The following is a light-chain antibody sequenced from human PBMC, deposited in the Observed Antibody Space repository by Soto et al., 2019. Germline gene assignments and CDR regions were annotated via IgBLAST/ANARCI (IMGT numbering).Light chain of an antibody. J-gene: IGLJ1*01. CDR3: SSYTSSSTVGV. V-gene: IGLV2-14*01. CDR1: SSDVGGYNY. Sequence: QSVLTQPASVSGSTGQSITISCSGTSSDVGGYNYVSWYQQHPGKVPKLMIYDVSNRPSGVSNRFSGSKSGNTASLTISGLQAEDEADYYCSSYTSSSTVGVFGTGTKVTVL. CDR2: DVS.